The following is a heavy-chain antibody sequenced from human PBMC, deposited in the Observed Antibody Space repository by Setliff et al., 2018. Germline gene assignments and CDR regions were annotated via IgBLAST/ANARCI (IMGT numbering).Heavy chain of an antibody. J-gene: IGHJ4*02. CDR2: ISAYNGKT. D-gene: IGHD2-8*01. Sequence: ASVKVSCKASGYTLSNSILSWVRQAPGQGLEWVGWISAYNGKTYSAQKFQDRVTLTTHTSTNMGYLELRDLRSDDTAVYYCLRLVRYCTKIACQATSGDEVWGLGTVVTVSS. CDR1: GYTLSNSI. CDR3: LRLVRYCTKIACQATSGDEV. V-gene: IGHV1-18*01.